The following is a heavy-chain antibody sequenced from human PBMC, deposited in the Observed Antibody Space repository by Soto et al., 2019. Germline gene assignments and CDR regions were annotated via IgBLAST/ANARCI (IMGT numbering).Heavy chain of an antibody. Sequence: TLSLTCTVSGGSISNGGYYWTWIRQHPGKGLEWIGYIYYSGSTYYNPSLKSRVTISVDTSKNQFSLKLTSVTAADTAVYYCARDVTDFWSGHEGMDVWGQGTTVTVSS. J-gene: IGHJ6*02. CDR3: ARDVTDFWSGHEGMDV. V-gene: IGHV4-31*03. CDR2: IYYSGST. D-gene: IGHD3-3*01. CDR1: GGSISNGGYY.